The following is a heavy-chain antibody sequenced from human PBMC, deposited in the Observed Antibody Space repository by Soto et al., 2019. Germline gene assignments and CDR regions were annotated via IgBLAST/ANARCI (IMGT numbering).Heavy chain of an antibody. CDR2: ISWNSATL. CDR3: AKDVGSYYYDTSAYLYDY. D-gene: IGHD3-22*01. CDR1: GFIFEDFA. V-gene: IGHV3-9*01. Sequence: PGGSLRLSXVGSGFIFEDFAMNWVRQVPGKGLEWVSGISWNSATLAYADSVKGRFIVSRDNAKNILYLQMNSLRAEDAALYYCAKDVGSYYYDTSAYLYDYWGQGTLVTVSS. J-gene: IGHJ4*02.